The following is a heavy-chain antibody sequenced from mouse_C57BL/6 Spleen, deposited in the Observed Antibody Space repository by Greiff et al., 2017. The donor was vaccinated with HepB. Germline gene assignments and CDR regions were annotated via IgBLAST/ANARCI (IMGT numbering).Heavy chain of an antibody. CDR2: IDPSDSYT. CDR1: GYTFTSYW. CDR3: ARRGDGSNDY. D-gene: IGHD1-1*01. J-gene: IGHJ2*01. Sequence: QVQLQQPGAELVKPGASVKLSCKASGYTFTSYWMQWVKQRPGQGLEWIGEIDPSDSYTNYNQKFKGKATLTVDTSSSTAYMQLSSRTSEDSAVYYCARRGDGSNDYWGQGTTLTVSS. V-gene: IGHV1-50*01.